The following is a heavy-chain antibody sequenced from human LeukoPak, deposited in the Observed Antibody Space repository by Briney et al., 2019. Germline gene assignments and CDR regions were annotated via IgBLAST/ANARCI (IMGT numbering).Heavy chain of an antibody. D-gene: IGHD3-3*01. Sequence: PGGSLRLSCAASGFTFSSYGMHWVRQAPGKGLEWVAVIWYDGSNKYYADSVKGRFTISRDNSKNTLYLQMNSLRAEDTAVYYCAREFWSGYYTQRYGMDVWGQGTTVTVSS. CDR2: IWYDGSNK. V-gene: IGHV3-33*08. CDR3: AREFWSGYYTQRYGMDV. J-gene: IGHJ6*02. CDR1: GFTFSSYG.